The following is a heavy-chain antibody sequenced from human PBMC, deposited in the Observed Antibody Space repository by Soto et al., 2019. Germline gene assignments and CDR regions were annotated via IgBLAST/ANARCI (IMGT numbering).Heavy chain of an antibody. V-gene: IGHV4-4*07. CDR1: SGSISTYY. D-gene: IGHD1-7*01. Sequence: SETLSLTCPVSSGSISTYYWSWIRQPAGKRLEWIGHVSTSGTTNYHPSVKSRVTMSLDTSKKQFSLNLYSVTAADTAVYYCARDRVTGTTTHYYYYGMDVWGQGTTVTVSS. CDR3: ARDRVTGTTTHYYYYGMDV. CDR2: VSTSGTT. J-gene: IGHJ6*02.